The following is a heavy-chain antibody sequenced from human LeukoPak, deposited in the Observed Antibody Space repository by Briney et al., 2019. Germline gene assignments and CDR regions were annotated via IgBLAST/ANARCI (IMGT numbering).Heavy chain of an antibody. D-gene: IGHD4-17*01. Sequence: GGSLRLSCAASGFTFSSYWMSWVRQAPGKGLEWVVNIKQDGSEKYYVDSVKGRFTISRDNAKNSLYLQMNSLRAEDTAVYYCAREGYGDYEDWFDPWGQGTLVTVSS. CDR3: AREGYGDYEDWFDP. CDR1: GFTFSSYW. CDR2: IKQDGSEK. V-gene: IGHV3-7*01. J-gene: IGHJ5*02.